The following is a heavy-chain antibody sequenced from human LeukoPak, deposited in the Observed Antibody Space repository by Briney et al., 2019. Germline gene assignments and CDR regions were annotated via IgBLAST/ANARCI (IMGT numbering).Heavy chain of an antibody. J-gene: IGHJ4*02. CDR3: TREGEYGGHTAFFDY. CDR2: IRSKAYGGTT. D-gene: IGHD3-16*01. CDR1: GFTFGDYA. Sequence: PGGSLRLFCTASGFTFGDYAMSWVRQAPGKGLEWVGFIRSKAYGGTTEYAASVKGRFTISRDDSKSIAYLQMNSLKTEDTAVYYCTREGEYGGHTAFFDYWGQGTLVTVSS. V-gene: IGHV3-49*04.